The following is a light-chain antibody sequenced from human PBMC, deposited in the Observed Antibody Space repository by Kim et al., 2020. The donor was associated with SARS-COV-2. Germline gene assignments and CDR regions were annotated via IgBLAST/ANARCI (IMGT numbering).Light chain of an antibody. J-gene: IGKJ1*01. CDR3: QQYPGT. V-gene: IGKV3-15*01. CDR1: QSVSSN. CDR2: GAS. Sequence: EIVMTQSPATLSVSPGERATLSCRASQSVSSNLAWYKQKPGQAPRLLIYGASTRATGIPARFSGSGSGTEFTLTISSLQSEDFAVYYCQQYPGTFGQGTKVEIK.